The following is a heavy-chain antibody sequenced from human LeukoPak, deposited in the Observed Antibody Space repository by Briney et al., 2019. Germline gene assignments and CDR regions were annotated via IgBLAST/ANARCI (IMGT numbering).Heavy chain of an antibody. V-gene: IGHV1-2*02. Sequence: ASVKVSCKPSGYTFTGYYLHWVRQAPGQALEWMGWMNLNTGATAYAQNFQGRVAMSRDTSIDTAYMDLSSLTSDDTAVYYCARGRVGSGWPRPWYFEFWGQGTLVTVSS. D-gene: IGHD6-19*01. J-gene: IGHJ4*02. CDR2: MNLNTGAT. CDR1: GYTFTGYY. CDR3: ARGRVGSGWPRPWYFEF.